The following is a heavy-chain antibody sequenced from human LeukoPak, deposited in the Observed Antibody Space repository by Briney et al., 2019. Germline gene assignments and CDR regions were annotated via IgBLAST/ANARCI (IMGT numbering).Heavy chain of an antibody. CDR2: ISAYNGNT. Sequence: PSVKLSCKASGYTFTSYGISWVRQAPAQALEWMGWISAYNGNTNYAQKLQGRVTITTDTSTSTAYMELRSLRSDDTAVYYCARDWPRRLGKQQLVLFEDYFDYWGQGTLVTVSS. D-gene: IGHD6-13*01. CDR1: GYTFTSYG. J-gene: IGHJ4*02. CDR3: ARDWPRRLGKQQLVLFEDYFDY. V-gene: IGHV1-18*01.